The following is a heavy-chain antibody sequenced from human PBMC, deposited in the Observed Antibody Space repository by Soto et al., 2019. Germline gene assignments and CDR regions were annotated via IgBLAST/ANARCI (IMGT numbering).Heavy chain of an antibody. CDR2: IYYSGST. CDR3: ARESGTYGLYDSSVGAFDI. Sequence: SETLSLTCSVSGGSISSGGYYWSWIRQHPGKGLEWIGYIYYSGSTYYNPSLKSRVTISVDTSKNQFSLKLSSVTAADTAVYYCARESGTYGLYDSSVGAFDIWGQGTMVTVSS. D-gene: IGHD3-22*01. J-gene: IGHJ3*02. V-gene: IGHV4-31*03. CDR1: GGSISSGGYY.